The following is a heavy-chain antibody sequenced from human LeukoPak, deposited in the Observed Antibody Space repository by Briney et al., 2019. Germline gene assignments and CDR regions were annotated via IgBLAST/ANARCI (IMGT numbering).Heavy chain of an antibody. CDR2: INPNSGGT. CDR1: GYTFTGYY. V-gene: IGHV1-2*02. CDR3: ARDSVPRYCSGGSCYNWFDP. D-gene: IGHD2-15*01. Sequence: ASVKVSCKASGYTFTGYYMHWVRQAPGQGLEWMRWINPNSGGTNYAQKFQGRVTMTRDTSISTAYMELSRLRSDDTAVYYCARDSVPRYCSGGSCYNWFDPWGQGTLVTVSS. J-gene: IGHJ5*02.